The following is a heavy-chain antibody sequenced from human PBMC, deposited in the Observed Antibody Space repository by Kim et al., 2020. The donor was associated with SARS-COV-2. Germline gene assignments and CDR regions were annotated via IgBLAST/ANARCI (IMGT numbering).Heavy chain of an antibody. Sequence: GGSLRLSCAASGFTFSSYGMHWVRQAPGKALVWVAVISYDGSNTYSAASVSSRFTISRDNSNNTLYLQMNSLRAEDTAVYYCATDLGDSSGYYYEGDDYWGRVTLVTVSA. J-gene: IGHJ4*02. CDR1: GFTFSSYG. V-gene: IGHV3-30*03. CDR2: ISYDGSNT. CDR3: ATDLGDSSGYYYEGDDY. D-gene: IGHD3-22*01.